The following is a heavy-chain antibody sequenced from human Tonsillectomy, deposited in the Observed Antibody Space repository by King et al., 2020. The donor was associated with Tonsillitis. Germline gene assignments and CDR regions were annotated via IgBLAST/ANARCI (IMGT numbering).Heavy chain of an antibody. CDR1: GFGFSTYS. CDR3: AGKFLGSDAFDF. CDR2: SSGSRSVS. J-gene: IGHJ3*01. V-gene: IGHV3-48*04. Sequence: VQLVESGGGLVQPGGSLRLSCAASGFGFSTYSMNWVRQAPGKGLEWVAYSSGSRSVSYYADSVRGRFTISRDNAETSLYLHMSSLRAEDTAVYYCAGKFLGSDAFDFWGQGTVVTVSS. D-gene: IGHD3-16*01.